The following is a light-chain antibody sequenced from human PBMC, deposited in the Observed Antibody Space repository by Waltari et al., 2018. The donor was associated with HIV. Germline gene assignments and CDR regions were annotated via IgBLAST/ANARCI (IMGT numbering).Light chain of an antibody. CDR1: QAVSNTY. CDR2: GAS. Sequence: EIVLTQSPGTLSLSPGEKATLSCRASQAVSNTYLVWYQKKPGQGPRLLRSGASNRATGIPDRVSGSGSGTDFNLNISRLEPEDFAVYYCQQYGSSPRTFGQGTKVEIK. J-gene: IGKJ1*01. V-gene: IGKV3-20*01. CDR3: QQYGSSPRT.